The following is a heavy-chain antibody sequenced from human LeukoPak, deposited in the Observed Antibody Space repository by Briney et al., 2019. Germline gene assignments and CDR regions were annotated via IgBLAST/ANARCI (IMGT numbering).Heavy chain of an antibody. Sequence: GSSVKVSCKASGGTFSSYAISWVRQAPGQGLEWMGRIIPIFGIANYAQKSQGRVTITADKSTGTAYMELSSLRSEDTAVYYCARERIQLQEMDVWGQGTTVTVSS. D-gene: IGHD5-18*01. CDR3: ARERIQLQEMDV. V-gene: IGHV1-69*04. CDR1: GGTFSSYA. J-gene: IGHJ6*02. CDR2: IIPIFGIA.